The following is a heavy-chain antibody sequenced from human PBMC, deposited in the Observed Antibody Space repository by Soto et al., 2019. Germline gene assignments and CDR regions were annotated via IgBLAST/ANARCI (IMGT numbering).Heavy chain of an antibody. CDR3: ARDLVSGSDFWRAYNGGYFDY. J-gene: IGHJ4*02. CDR2: ISPYNGNT. D-gene: IGHD3-3*01. Sequence: QVQLVQSGAEVKRPGASVKVSCKASGYTFRNYGITWVRQAPGQGLEWMAWISPYNGNTNYAQDLQGRVTMTTDTSTSTDYMELRSLTAEYTAMYYCARDLVSGSDFWRAYNGGYFDYWGQGTLVTVSS. CDR1: GYTFRNYG. V-gene: IGHV1-18*01.